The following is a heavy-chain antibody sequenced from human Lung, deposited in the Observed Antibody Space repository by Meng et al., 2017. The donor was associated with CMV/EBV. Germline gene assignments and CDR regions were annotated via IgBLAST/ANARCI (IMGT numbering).Heavy chain of an antibody. Sequence: QITLKESGXTLVKXXXTLTLTCXFSGFSLTTSGVGVGWIRQPPGKALEWLALIYWDDDKRYRPSLKNRLIITEDTSKNQVVLTLLNMHPVDTATYYCVHAIGQWQLQGTYFDYWGQGNLVTV. CDR2: IYWDDDK. CDR3: VHAIGQWQLQGTYFDY. CDR1: GFSLTTSGVG. J-gene: IGHJ4*02. V-gene: IGHV2-5*02. D-gene: IGHD6-19*01.